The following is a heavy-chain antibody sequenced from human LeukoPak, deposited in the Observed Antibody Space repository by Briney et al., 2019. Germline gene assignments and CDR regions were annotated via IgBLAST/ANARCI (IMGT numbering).Heavy chain of an antibody. CDR1: GGPIRNYY. J-gene: IGHJ3*02. CDR2: IHFNGNT. CDR3: AGHDPGWRGVFDI. Sequence: PSETLSLTRSVSGGPIRNYYWSWTRQSPGKTLEWFGYIHFNGNTDPNPPLKSRVTISIATSKNRSSRKRSFVTAPETAVYFGAGHDPGWRGVFDIWGEGTLVTVAS. V-gene: IGHV4-59*08. D-gene: IGHD2-15*01.